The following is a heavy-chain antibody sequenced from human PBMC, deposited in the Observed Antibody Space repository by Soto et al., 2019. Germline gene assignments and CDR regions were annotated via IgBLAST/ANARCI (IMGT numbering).Heavy chain of an antibody. D-gene: IGHD2-15*01. CDR3: ARSPRYCSGGSCYQFDY. CDR1: GGTFSSYA. CDR2: IIPIFGTA. V-gene: IGHV1-69*01. J-gene: IGHJ4*02. Sequence: QVQLVQSGAEVKKPGSSVKVSCKASGGTFSSYAISWVRQAPGQGLEWMGGIIPIFGTANYAQKFQGRVPLNSDDSTSTPDMELSRPGSEDTAVYYRARSPRYCSGGSCYQFDYWGQGTLGTLSS.